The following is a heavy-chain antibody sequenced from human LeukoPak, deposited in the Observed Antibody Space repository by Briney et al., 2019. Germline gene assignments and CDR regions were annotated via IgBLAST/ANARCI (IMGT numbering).Heavy chain of an antibody. Sequence: GGSLRLSCAASGFTFSSYAMHWVRQAPGKGLEWVAVISYDGSNKYYADSVKGRFTISRDNAKNSLYLQMNSLRAEDTAVYYCARVPLAAACFDYWGQGTLVTVSS. J-gene: IGHJ4*02. CDR3: ARVPLAAACFDY. CDR1: GFTFSSYA. CDR2: ISYDGSNK. V-gene: IGHV3-30-3*01. D-gene: IGHD6-25*01.